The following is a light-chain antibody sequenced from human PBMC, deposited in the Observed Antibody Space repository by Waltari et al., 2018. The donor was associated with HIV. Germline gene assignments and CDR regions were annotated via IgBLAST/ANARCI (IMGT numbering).Light chain of an antibody. CDR2: DNN. J-gene: IGLJ3*02. V-gene: IGLV1-51*01. CDR3: GTWDSSLSASWV. Sequence: QTVLTPPPSVSAAPGQKVTISCSGSTSNIGNYYVSWYQQPPGTAPKLLIFDNNKRPSGIPDRFSGSGDEAHYYCGTWDSSLSASWVFGGGTKLTVL. CDR1: TSNIGNYY.